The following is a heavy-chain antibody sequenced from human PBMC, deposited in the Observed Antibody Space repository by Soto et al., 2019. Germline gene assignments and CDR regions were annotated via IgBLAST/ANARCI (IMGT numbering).Heavy chain of an antibody. D-gene: IGHD1-7*01. Sequence: EMQMLESGGGLVQPGGSLRLSCAASGFTVSNNYMTWVRQAPGKGLEWVSLIYSAGTTYYADSVKGRFTISRDSSRNTLYLQMNSLRAEDTAVYYCARPNSIYDVWGRGTLVTVSS. CDR3: ARPNSIYDV. CDR2: IYSAGTT. J-gene: IGHJ2*01. V-gene: IGHV3-66*04. CDR1: GFTVSNNY.